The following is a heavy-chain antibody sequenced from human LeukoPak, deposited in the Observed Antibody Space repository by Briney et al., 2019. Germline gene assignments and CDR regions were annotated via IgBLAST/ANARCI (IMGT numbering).Heavy chain of an antibody. J-gene: IGHJ4*02. CDR1: GYTFTGYY. D-gene: IGHD3-10*01. V-gene: IGHV1-2*02. Sequence: ASVKVSCKASGYTFTGYYMHWVRQAPGQGLEWTGWINPNSGNTNYAQKLQGRVTMTRDTSIRTAYLEPSSLRSDDTAVYYCARGNVLRWSGDWGQGTLVTVSS. CDR3: ARGNVLRWSGD. CDR2: INPNSGNT.